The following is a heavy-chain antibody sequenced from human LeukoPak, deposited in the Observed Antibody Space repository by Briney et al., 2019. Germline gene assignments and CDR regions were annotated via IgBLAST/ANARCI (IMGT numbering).Heavy chain of an antibody. D-gene: IGHD5-24*01. V-gene: IGHV3-7*04. Sequence: GGSLRLYCVASGFPFSSYWMTWVRQAPGKGLEWVANIKQDGSKKSYVDSVKGRFTISRDNAKNSLYLQMNSLRAEDTAIYYCTRVGYIDEGIDYWGQGTLVTVSS. CDR1: GFPFSSYW. CDR2: IKQDGSKK. CDR3: TRVGYIDEGIDY. J-gene: IGHJ4*02.